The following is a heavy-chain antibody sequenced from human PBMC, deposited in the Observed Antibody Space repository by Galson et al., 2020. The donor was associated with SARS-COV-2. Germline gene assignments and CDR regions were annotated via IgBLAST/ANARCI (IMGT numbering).Heavy chain of an antibody. Sequence: KVSCKGSGYSFTSYWIGWVRQMPGKGLEWMGIIYPGDSDTRYSPSFQGQVTISADKSISTAYLQWSSLKASDTAMYYCASSSSSWYSVWFDYWGQGTLVTVSS. CDR2: IYPGDSDT. CDR1: GYSFTSYW. V-gene: IGHV5-51*01. CDR3: ASSSSSWYSVWFDY. D-gene: IGHD6-13*01. J-gene: IGHJ4*02.